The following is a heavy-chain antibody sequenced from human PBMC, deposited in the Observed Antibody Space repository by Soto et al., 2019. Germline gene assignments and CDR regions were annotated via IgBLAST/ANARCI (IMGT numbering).Heavy chain of an antibody. CDR2: ISTYNGDT. D-gene: IGHD5-12*01. CDR3: AREGVAPYYYYGMDV. V-gene: IGHV1-18*01. Sequence: ASVEVSRKASGYTVTSSGISWVLQAPGQGLEWMGWISTYNGDTNYAQTFQGRVTMTTDTSTSTVHMEVRSLRSDDTAVYYCAREGVAPYYYYGMDVWGKGTPVTVS. J-gene: IGHJ6*04. CDR1: GYTVTSSG.